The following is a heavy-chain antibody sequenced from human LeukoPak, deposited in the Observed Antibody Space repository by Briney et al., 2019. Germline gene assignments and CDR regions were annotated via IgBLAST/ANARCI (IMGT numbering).Heavy chain of an antibody. V-gene: IGHV4-38-2*02. CDR2: FYHSGST. J-gene: IGHJ4*02. CDR1: SYSISSDYY. CDR3: ARDGTMVAATPFDY. D-gene: IGHD2-15*01. Sequence: SETLSLTCTVSSYSISSDYYWGWIRQSPGKGLEWIGSFYHSGSTFYNPSLKSRITISVDTSKNQFSLKLSSVTAADTAVYYCARDGTMVAATPFDYWGQGTLVTVSS.